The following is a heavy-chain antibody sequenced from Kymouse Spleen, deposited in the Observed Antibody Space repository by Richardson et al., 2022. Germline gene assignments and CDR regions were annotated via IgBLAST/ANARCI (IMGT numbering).Heavy chain of an antibody. V-gene: IGHV3-33*01. Sequence: QVQLVESGGGVVQPGRSLRLSCAASGFTFSSYGMHWVRQAPGKGLEWVAVIWYDGSNKYYADSVKGRFTISRDNSKNTLYLQMNSLRAEDTAVYYCAVYYGSGSYYKNYYYYGMDVWGQGTTVTVSS. CDR1: GFTFSSYG. CDR2: IWYDGSNK. CDR3: AVYYGSGSYYKNYYYYGMDV. J-gene: IGHJ6*02. D-gene: IGHD3-10*01.